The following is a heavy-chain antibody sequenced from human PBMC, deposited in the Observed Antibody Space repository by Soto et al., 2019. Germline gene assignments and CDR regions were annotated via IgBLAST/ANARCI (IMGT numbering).Heavy chain of an antibody. CDR2: IYHSGST. CDR1: GGSISSGGYS. J-gene: IGHJ4*02. Sequence: SETLSLTCAVSGGSISSGGYSWSWVRQPPGKGLEWIGEIYHSGSTNYNPSLKSRVTISVDKSKNQFSLKLSSVTAADTAVYYCASTDTAMVTPFDYWGQGTLVTVSS. V-gene: IGHV4-4*02. D-gene: IGHD5-18*01. CDR3: ASTDTAMVTPFDY.